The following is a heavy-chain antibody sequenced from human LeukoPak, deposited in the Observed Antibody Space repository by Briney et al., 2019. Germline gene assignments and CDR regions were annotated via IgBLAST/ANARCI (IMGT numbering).Heavy chain of an antibody. CDR3: AKEEIPGVVTGADY. J-gene: IGHJ4*02. Sequence: PGGSLRLSCAASGFTFSSYGMHWVRQAPGKGLEWVAVISYDGSNKYYADSVKGRFTISRDNSKNTLYLQMNSLRAEDTAVYYCAKEEIPGVVTGADYRGQGTLVTVSS. D-gene: IGHD4-23*01. CDR2: ISYDGSNK. CDR1: GFTFSSYG. V-gene: IGHV3-30*18.